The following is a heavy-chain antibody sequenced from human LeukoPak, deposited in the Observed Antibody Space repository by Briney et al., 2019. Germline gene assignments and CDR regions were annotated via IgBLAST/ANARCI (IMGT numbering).Heavy chain of an antibody. D-gene: IGHD2-21*01. CDR3: TRDNTLAYCGGDCYPET. CDR2: IYTSGST. V-gene: IGHV4-61*02. J-gene: IGHJ5*02. CDR1: GDSISSGSYY. Sequence: SETLSLTCTVSGDSISSGSYYWSWIRQPAGKGLEWIGRIYTSGSTDYNPSLKSRVTISVDTSKNQFSLKLSSVTAADTAVYCCTRDNTLAYCGGDCYPETWGQGALVTVSS.